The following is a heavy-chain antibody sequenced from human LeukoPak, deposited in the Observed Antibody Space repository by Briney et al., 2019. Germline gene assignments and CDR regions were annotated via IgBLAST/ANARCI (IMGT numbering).Heavy chain of an antibody. Sequence: SETLSLTCGAYGGSFSGYYWSWIRQPPGKGLEWIGEINHSGSTNFNPSLKSRVIISVDTSKNQFSLKLTSVTAADTAVYYCARAKGTMVRGVTTYYYYYYMDVWGKGTTVTVSS. CDR2: INHSGST. J-gene: IGHJ6*03. CDR1: GGSFSGYY. V-gene: IGHV4-34*01. D-gene: IGHD3-10*01. CDR3: ARAKGTMVRGVTTYYYYYYMDV.